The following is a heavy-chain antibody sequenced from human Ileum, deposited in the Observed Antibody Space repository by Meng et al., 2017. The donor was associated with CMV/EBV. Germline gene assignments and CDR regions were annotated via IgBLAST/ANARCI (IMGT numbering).Heavy chain of an antibody. CDR2: IYVSGST. J-gene: IGHJ4*02. D-gene: IGHD1-14*01. Sequence: EPGHGLVRPPRTLALPCSISGGSITSYYWSWIRQPAGKGLEWIGRIYVSGSTNYNPSLKSRVTMSVDTSKNQFSLKLSSVTAADTAIYYCAKGTGVTDPFDYWGQGTLVTVSS. CDR3: AKGTGVTDPFDY. V-gene: IGHV4-4*07. CDR1: GGSITSYY.